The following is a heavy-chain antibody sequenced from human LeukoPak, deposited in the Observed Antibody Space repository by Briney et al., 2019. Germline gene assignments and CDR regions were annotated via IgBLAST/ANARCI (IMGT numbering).Heavy chain of an antibody. Sequence: SETLFLTCTVSGGSISSGDYYWSWIRQPPGKGLEWIGYIHYCGSTYYNPSLKSRVTISVDKSKNQSAVKLSSVTAADTAVYYCAREGRFLEWLRWGQGTLVTVSS. CDR2: IHYCGST. J-gene: IGHJ4*02. V-gene: IGHV4-30-4*08. D-gene: IGHD3-3*01. CDR3: AREGRFLEWLR. CDR1: GGSISSGDYY.